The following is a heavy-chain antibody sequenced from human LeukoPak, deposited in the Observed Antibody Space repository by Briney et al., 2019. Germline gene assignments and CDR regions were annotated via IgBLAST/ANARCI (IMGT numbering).Heavy chain of an antibody. CDR1: GFTFSSYA. CDR3: AKGLGPREAFDI. V-gene: IGHV3-23*01. CDR2: ISGSGGST. J-gene: IGHJ3*02. D-gene: IGHD6-19*01. Sequence: GGSLRLSCAASGFTFSSYAMSWVRQAPGKGLEWVSAISGSGGSTYYADSVKGRFAISRDNSKNTLYLQMNSLRAEDTAVYYCAKGLGPREAFDIWGQGTMVTVSS.